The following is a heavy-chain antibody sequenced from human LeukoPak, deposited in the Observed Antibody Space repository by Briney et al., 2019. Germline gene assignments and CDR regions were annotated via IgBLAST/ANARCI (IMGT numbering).Heavy chain of an antibody. CDR2: IKQDGTSK. J-gene: IGHJ4*02. CDR3: ARHGDYCFDL. D-gene: IGHD2-21*01. V-gene: IGHV3-7*02. CDR1: GFTFSRSW. Sequence: GGSLRLSCAASGFTFSRSWMGWVRQAPGKELEWVANIKQDGTSKYYVDSVMGRFTISRDNAENSVYLQMNSLSAGDTAVYYCARHGDYCFDLWGPGTRVTVSS.